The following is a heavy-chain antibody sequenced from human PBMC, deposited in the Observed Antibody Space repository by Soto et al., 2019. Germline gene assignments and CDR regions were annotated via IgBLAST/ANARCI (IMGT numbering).Heavy chain of an antibody. CDR3: ARDDCSGGSCYAVGLDP. J-gene: IGHJ5*02. Sequence: ASVKVSCKASGYTFTSYGISWVRQAPGQGLEWMGWISAYNGNTNYAQKLQGRVTMTTDTSTSTAYMELRSLRSDDTAVYYCARDDCSGGSCYAVGLDPWGQGTLVTVS. CDR2: ISAYNGNT. D-gene: IGHD2-15*01. CDR1: GYTFTSYG. V-gene: IGHV1-18*01.